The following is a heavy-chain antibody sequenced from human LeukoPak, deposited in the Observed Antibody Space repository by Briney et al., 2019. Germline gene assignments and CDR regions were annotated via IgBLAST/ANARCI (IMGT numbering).Heavy chain of an antibody. Sequence: GRSLRLSCAASGFTFDDYAMHWVRQAPGKGLEWVSGISWNSDSGSIGYADSVKGRFTISRDNSRNTLYLQMNSLRAEDTAVYYCARDLDYWGQGTLVTVSS. V-gene: IGHV3-9*01. CDR3: ARDLDY. J-gene: IGHJ4*02. CDR1: GFTFDDYA. CDR2: ISWNSDSGSI.